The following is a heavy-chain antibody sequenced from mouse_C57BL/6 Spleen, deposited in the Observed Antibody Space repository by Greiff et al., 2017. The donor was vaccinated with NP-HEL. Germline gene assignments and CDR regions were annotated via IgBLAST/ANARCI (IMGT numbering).Heavy chain of an antibody. Sequence: QVQLQQPGAELVMPGASVKLSCKASGYTFTSYWMHWVKQRPGQGLEWIGEIDPSDSYTNSNQKFKGKSTLTVDKSSSTAYMQLSSLTSEDSAVYDCARRNSNPYYYAMDYWGQGTSVTVSS. CDR3: ARRNSNPYYYAMDY. CDR1: GYTFTSYW. D-gene: IGHD2-5*01. V-gene: IGHV1-69*01. J-gene: IGHJ4*01. CDR2: IDPSDSYT.